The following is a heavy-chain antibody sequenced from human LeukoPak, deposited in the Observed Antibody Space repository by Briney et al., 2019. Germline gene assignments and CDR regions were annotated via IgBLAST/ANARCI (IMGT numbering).Heavy chain of an antibody. CDR2: IYSGGST. CDR3: ARGTVTMVDY. CDR1: GFTASSNY. V-gene: IGHV3-66*01. D-gene: IGHD3-10*01. J-gene: IGHJ4*02. Sequence: GGSLRLSCAASGFTASSNYMSWVRQAPGRGLEWVSVIYSGGSTYYADSVKGRFTISRDNSKNTLFLQMNSLRAGDTAVYYCARGTVTMVDYWGQGTLVTVSS.